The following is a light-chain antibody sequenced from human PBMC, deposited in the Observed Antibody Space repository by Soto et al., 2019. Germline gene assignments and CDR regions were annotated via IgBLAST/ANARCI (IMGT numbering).Light chain of an antibody. Sequence: ETVLTQSPGPLSLSPGERATLSFRASQSVGGSFLAWYQQRPGQAPRLLIYHTSYRATGIPDRFSGSGSGTDFPLTISRLEPEAFAVYDCQEYHSSPPTFGQGPKVDIK. CDR1: QSVGGSF. CDR2: HTS. V-gene: IGKV3-20*01. J-gene: IGKJ1*01. CDR3: QEYHSSPPT.